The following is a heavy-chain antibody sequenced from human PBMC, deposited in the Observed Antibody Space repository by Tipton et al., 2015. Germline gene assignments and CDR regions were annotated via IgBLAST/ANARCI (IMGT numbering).Heavy chain of an antibody. CDR2: ISSRGNYI. J-gene: IGHJ4*02. CDR3: GRGVDY. V-gene: IGHV3-21*01. Sequence: SLRLSCAASGFTFTNYTMNWVRQAPGKGLEWVSSISSRGNYIYYADSLQGRFTISRDNTRNSLYLQMNSLRAEDTAVYYCGRGVDYWGQGTLVIVSS. CDR1: GFTFTNYT.